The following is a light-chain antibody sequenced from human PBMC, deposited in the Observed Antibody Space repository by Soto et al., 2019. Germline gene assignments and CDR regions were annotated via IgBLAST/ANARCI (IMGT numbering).Light chain of an antibody. CDR1: QSVSSN. CDR3: QHYGTSLT. J-gene: IGKJ4*01. V-gene: IGKV3-20*01. Sequence: IVLTQSPATLSVSPGERATLSCRASQSVSSNLAWHQQKPGQAPRLLIYDASNRATGIPARFSGSGSGTDFTLTISRLEPEDFAVYYCQHYGTSLTFGGGTKVDIK. CDR2: DAS.